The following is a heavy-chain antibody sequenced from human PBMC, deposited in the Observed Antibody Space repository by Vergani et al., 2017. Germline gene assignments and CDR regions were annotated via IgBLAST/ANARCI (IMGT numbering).Heavy chain of an antibody. D-gene: IGHD3-10*01. Sequence: QVQLQESGPGLVKPSETLSLTCTVSGGPISSYYWSWIRQPPGKGLEWIGYIYYSGSTNYNPSLKSRVTISVDTSKNQFSLKLSSVTAADTAVYYCAVYYGSGRKYYMDVWGKGTTVTVSS. CDR1: GGPISSYY. V-gene: IGHV4-59*01. J-gene: IGHJ6*03. CDR3: AVYYGSGRKYYMDV. CDR2: IYYSGST.